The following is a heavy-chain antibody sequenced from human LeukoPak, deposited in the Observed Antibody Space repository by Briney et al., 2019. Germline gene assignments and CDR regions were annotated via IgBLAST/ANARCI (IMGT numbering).Heavy chain of an antibody. J-gene: IGHJ4*02. CDR2: SNDSGGT. Sequence: SETLSLTCAVYGGTFSGYYWSWIRQPPGKRLEWVGESNDSGGTNYNPSLKSRVTISADKSKNQVSLKLSSVTAADTAVYYCARVLNPWFGEFAFDYWGQGALVIVSS. CDR3: ARVLNPWFGEFAFDY. CDR1: GGTFSGYY. V-gene: IGHV4-34*01. D-gene: IGHD3-10*01.